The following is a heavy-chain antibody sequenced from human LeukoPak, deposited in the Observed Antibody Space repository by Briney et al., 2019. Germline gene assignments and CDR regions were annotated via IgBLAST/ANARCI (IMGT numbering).Heavy chain of an antibody. CDR3: AKDRSRIAAAGTMDY. V-gene: IGHV3-30*18. Sequence: PGRSLRLSCAASGFTFSSYGMHWVRQAPGKGLEWVAVISYDGSNKYYADSVKGRFTISKDNSKNTLYLQMNSLRAEDTAVYYCAKDRSRIAAAGTMDYWGQGTLVTVSS. J-gene: IGHJ4*02. D-gene: IGHD6-13*01. CDR2: ISYDGSNK. CDR1: GFTFSSYG.